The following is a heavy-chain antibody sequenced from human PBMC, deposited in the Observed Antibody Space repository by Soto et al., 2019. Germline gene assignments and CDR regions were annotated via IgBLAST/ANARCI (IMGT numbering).Heavy chain of an antibody. CDR3: ARGGGDYGRSYYYGMDV. J-gene: IGHJ6*02. CDR2: INHSGST. Sequence: PSGTLALTCAVYGGSFSGYYWSWIRQPPGKGLEWIGEINHSGSTNYNPSLKSRVTISVDTSKDQFYLKLSSVTAADTAVYYCARGGGDYGRSYYYGMDVWGQGTTVTVSS. D-gene: IGHD4-17*01. CDR1: GGSFSGYY. V-gene: IGHV4-34*01.